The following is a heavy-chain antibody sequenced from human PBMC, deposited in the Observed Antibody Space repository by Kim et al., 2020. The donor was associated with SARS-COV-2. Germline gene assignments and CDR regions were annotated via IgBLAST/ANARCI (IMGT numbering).Heavy chain of an antibody. D-gene: IGHD6-13*01. J-gene: IGHJ6*02. CDR2: FDPEDGET. Sequence: ASVKVSCKVSGYTLTELSMHWVRQAPGKGLEWMGGFDPEDGETIYAQKFQGRVTMTEDTSTDTAYMELSSLRSEDTAVYYCATVKYSSSWLGGFYYYGMDVWGQGTTVNVSS. CDR3: ATVKYSSSWLGGFYYYGMDV. CDR1: GYTLTELS. V-gene: IGHV1-24*01.